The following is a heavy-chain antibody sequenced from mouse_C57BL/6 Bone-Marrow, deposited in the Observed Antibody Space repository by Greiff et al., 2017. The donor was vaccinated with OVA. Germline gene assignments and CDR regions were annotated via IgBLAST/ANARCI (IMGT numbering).Heavy chain of an antibody. CDR3: ARYKATVVATEGYFDV. CDR1: GYSITSDY. CDR2: ISYSGST. D-gene: IGHD1-1*01. Sequence: EVQLVESGPGLAKPSQTLSLTCSVTGYSITSDYWNWIRKFPGNKLEYMGYISYSGSTYYNPSLKSRISITRDTSKNQYYLQLNSVTTEDTATYYCARYKATVVATEGYFDVWGTGTTVTVSS. J-gene: IGHJ1*03. V-gene: IGHV3-8*01.